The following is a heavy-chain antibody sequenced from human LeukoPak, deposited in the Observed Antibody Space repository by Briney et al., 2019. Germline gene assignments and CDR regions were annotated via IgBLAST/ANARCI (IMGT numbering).Heavy chain of an antibody. D-gene: IGHD3-10*01. V-gene: IGHV3-21*01. CDR1: GFTFSSYS. CDR3: ARDLLVRGVPFDY. Sequence: GGSLRLSCAASGFTFSSYSMNWVRQPPGKGLEWVSSISSSSSYIYYADSVKGRFTISRDNAKNSLYLQMNSLRAEDTAVYYCARDLLVRGVPFDYWGQGTLVTVSS. CDR2: ISSSSSYI. J-gene: IGHJ4*02.